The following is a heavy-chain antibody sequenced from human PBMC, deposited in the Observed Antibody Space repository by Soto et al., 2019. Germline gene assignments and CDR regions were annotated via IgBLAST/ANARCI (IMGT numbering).Heavy chain of an antibody. D-gene: IGHD2-2*01. J-gene: IGHJ6*02. V-gene: IGHV3-30-3*01. Sequence: PGGSLRLSCAASGFTFSSYAMHWVRQAPGKGLEWVAVISYDGSNKYYADSVKGRFTISRDNSKNTLYLQMNSLRAEDTAVYYCARSSFKCSTSCRRTYYYYYGMDVWGQGTTVTVSS. CDR2: ISYDGSNK. CDR3: ARSSFKCSTSCRRTYYYYYGMDV. CDR1: GFTFSSYA.